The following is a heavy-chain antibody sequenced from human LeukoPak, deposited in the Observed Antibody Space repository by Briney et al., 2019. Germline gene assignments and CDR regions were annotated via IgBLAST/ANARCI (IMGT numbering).Heavy chain of an antibody. Sequence: GRSLRLSCAASGFTFSSYGMHWVRQAPGKGLEWVAVISYDGSNKYYADSVKGRFTISRDNSKNTLYLQMNSLRAEDTAVYYCAKSRGVVLRFLEWLSSSPPDYWGREPWSPSPQ. CDR1: GFTFSSYG. CDR3: AKSRGVVLRFLEWLSSSPPDY. D-gene: IGHD3-3*01. J-gene: IGHJ4*02. CDR2: ISYDGSNK. V-gene: IGHV3-30*18.